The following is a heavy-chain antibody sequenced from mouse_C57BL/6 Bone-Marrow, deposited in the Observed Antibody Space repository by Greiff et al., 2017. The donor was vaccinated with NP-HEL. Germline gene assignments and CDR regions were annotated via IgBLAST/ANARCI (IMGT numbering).Heavy chain of an antibody. CDR3: ANPYYFDY. Sequence: SGPVLVKPGASVKMSCKASGYTFTDYYMNWVKQSHGKSLEWIGVINPYNGGTSYNQKFKGKATLTVDKSSSTAYMELNSLTSEDSAVYYCANPYYFDYWGQGTTLTVSS. V-gene: IGHV1-19*01. CDR2: INPYNGGT. J-gene: IGHJ2*01. CDR1: GYTFTDYY.